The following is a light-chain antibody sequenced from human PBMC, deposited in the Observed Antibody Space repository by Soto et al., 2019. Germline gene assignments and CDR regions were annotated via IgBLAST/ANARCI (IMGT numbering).Light chain of an antibody. J-gene: IGKJ3*01. CDR3: QQYNNWPPA. CDR2: GAS. CDR1: QSVSSAY. V-gene: IGKV3-15*01. Sequence: EIVLTQSPGTLSLSPGERATLSCRASQSVSSAYLAWYQQKPGQAPRLLIYGASTRATGIPARFSGSGSGTDFTLTISSLQSEDFALYYCQQYNNWPPAFGPGTKVDIK.